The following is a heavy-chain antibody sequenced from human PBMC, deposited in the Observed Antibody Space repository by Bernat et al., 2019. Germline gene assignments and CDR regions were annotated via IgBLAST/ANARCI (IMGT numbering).Heavy chain of an antibody. D-gene: IGHD5-24*01. J-gene: IGHJ4*02. V-gene: IGHV3-30*18. CDR3: AKERWLQLYYFDY. Sequence: QVQLVESGGGVVQPGRSLRLSCAASGFTFSSYGMHWVRQAPGKGLGWVEVISYDGSNKYYADSVKGRFTISRDNSKNTLYLQMNSLRAEDTAVYYCAKERWLQLYYFDYWGQGTLVTVSS. CDR2: ISYDGSNK. CDR1: GFTFSSYG.